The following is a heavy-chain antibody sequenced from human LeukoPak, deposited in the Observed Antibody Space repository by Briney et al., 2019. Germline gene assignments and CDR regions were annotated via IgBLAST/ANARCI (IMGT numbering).Heavy chain of an antibody. D-gene: IGHD1-26*01. CDR3: ARGFRGASFDY. V-gene: IGHV4-39*07. CDR1: GGSISSSSYY. J-gene: IGHJ4*02. CDR2: ISYTGTT. Sequence: PSETLSLTCNVSGGSISSSSYYWGWIRQSPGKRLEWVGSISYTGTTYYNPSLKSRVTISVDTSKYQFSLNVSSVTAADTAVYYCARGFRGASFDYWGQGTLVTVSS.